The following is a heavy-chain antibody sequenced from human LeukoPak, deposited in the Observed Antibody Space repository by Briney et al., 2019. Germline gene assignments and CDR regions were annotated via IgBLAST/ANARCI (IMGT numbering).Heavy chain of an antibody. CDR3: AKDQEVPTAGTWGSIDY. CDR2: ISYDGSDK. D-gene: IGHD6-13*01. V-gene: IGHV3-30*18. Sequence: PGGSLRLSCAASGFTFSSYGIHWVRQAPGKGLEWVAVISYDGSDKHYADSVKGRFTISRDNSKNTLYLQMNSLRVEDTAVYYCAKDQEVPTAGTWGSIDYWGQGTLVTVSS. J-gene: IGHJ4*02. CDR1: GFTFSSYG.